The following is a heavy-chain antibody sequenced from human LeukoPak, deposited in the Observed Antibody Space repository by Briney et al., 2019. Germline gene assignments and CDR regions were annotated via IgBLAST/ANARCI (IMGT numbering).Heavy chain of an antibody. CDR3: AGTVVTEDWYFDL. D-gene: IGHD4-23*01. CDR2: IYTSGST. CDR1: GGSISSYY. V-gene: IGHV4-4*07. J-gene: IGHJ2*01. Sequence: SETLSLTCTVSGGSISSYYWSWIGQPAGKGLEWIGRIYTSGSTNYNPSLKSRVTMSVDTSKNQFSLKLSSVTAADTAVYYCAGTVVTEDWYFDLWGRGTLVTVSS.